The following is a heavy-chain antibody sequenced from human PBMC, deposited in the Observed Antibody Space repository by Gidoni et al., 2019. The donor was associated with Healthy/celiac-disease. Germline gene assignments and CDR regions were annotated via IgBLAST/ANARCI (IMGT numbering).Heavy chain of an antibody. CDR3: ARSPNYYDSSGYPYYFDY. D-gene: IGHD3-22*01. J-gene: IGHJ4*02. Sequence: QVQLVESGGGVVQPGRSLRLSCAASGFTFSSYAMHWVRQAPGKGLEWVAVISYDGSNKYYADSVKGRFTISRDNSKNTLYLQINSLRAEDTAVYYCARSPNYYDSSGYPYYFDYWGQGTLVTVSS. V-gene: IGHV3-30-3*01. CDR1: GFTFSSYA. CDR2: ISYDGSNK.